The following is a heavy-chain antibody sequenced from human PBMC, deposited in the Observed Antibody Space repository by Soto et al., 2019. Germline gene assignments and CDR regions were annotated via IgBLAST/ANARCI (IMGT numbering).Heavy chain of an antibody. CDR3: ASCVDEYSGYDYRWFDP. D-gene: IGHD5-12*01. J-gene: IGHJ5*02. CDR2: IIPILGIA. CDR1: GGTFSSYT. Sequence: ASVKVSCKASGGTFSSYTISWVRQAPGQGLEWMGRIIPILGIANYAQKFQGRVTITADKSTSTAYMELSSLRSEDTAVYYCASCVDEYSGYDYRWFDPWGQGTLVTVSS. V-gene: IGHV1-69*02.